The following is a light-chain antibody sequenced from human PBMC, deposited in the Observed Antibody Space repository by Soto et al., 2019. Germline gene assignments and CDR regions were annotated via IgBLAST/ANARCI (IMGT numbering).Light chain of an antibody. CDR3: QQYNKWPWT. CDR2: GAS. J-gene: IGKJ1*01. V-gene: IGKV3-15*01. Sequence: EIVMTQSPATLSVSPGERATLSCRASQSVSSILAWYQQKPGQAPRLLIYGASTRATGIPARFSGSGSGTEFTLTISSLQSEHFVVYYCQQYNKWPWTFGQGTTVEIK. CDR1: QSVSSI.